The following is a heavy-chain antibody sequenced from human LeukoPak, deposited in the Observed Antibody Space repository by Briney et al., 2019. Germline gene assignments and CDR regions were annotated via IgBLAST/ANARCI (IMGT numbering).Heavy chain of an antibody. J-gene: IGHJ3*02. V-gene: IGHV4/OR15-8*01. CDR2: IYHSGST. CDR1: GGSIDSTNW. Sequence: ASETLSLTCDVSGGSIDSTNWWNWVRQPPGKGLEWIGEIYHSGSTNYNPSLKSRVTISVDKSKNQFSLKLSSVTAADTAVYYCARVRYDSSGYYYNAFDIWGQGTMVTVSS. D-gene: IGHD3-22*01. CDR3: ARVRYDSSGYYYNAFDI.